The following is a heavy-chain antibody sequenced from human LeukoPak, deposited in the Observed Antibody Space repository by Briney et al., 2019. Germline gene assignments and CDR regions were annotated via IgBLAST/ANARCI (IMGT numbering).Heavy chain of an antibody. CDR1: GFTFSSYW. Sequence: GGSLRLSCAASGFTFSSYWMHWVRQAPGKGLVWVSRINSDGSSTSYADSVKGRFTISRDNAKNTLYLQMNSLRAEDTAVYYCARIRAEYYYDSSGSVWGQGTLVTVS. CDR2: INSDGSST. D-gene: IGHD3-22*01. CDR3: ARIRAEYYYDSSGSV. V-gene: IGHV3-74*01. J-gene: IGHJ4*02.